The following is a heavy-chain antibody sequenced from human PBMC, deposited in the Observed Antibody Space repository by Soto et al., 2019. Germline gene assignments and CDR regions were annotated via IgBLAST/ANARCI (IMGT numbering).Heavy chain of an antibody. Sequence: QVQLQQWGAGLVKPSETLSLSCAVYGQSFSGHSWAWIRQPPGKGLEWIGAITESGSPYYNPSLNSRVTITTDTSKNQFSLKLSSVSAADTAAYFCARGSGIVALPGELEDVKYDYWGQGTLVNVSS. CDR3: ARGSGIVALPGELEDVKYDY. J-gene: IGHJ4*02. D-gene: IGHD1-1*01. CDR1: GQSFSGHS. V-gene: IGHV4-34*01. CDR2: ITESGSP.